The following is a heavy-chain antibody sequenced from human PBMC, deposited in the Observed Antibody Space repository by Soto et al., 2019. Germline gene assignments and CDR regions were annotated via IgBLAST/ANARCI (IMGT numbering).Heavy chain of an antibody. D-gene: IGHD3-22*01. V-gene: IGHV3-48*02. CDR1: GFTFSSYS. CDR3: ARDQYYYDSSGYHHLDY. CDR2: ISSSSSTI. J-gene: IGHJ4*02. Sequence: EVQLVESGGGLVQPGGSLRLSCAASGFTFSSYSMNWVRQAPGKGLEWVSYISSSSSTIYYADSVKGRFTISRDNAKNSLYLQMNSLIDEDTAVYYCARDQYYYDSSGYHHLDYWGQGTLVTVSS.